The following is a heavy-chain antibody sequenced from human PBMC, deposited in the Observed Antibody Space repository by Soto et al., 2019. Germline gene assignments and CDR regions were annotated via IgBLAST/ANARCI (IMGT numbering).Heavy chain of an antibody. Sequence: VRLSCAASGFTFSSYWMHWVRQAPGKGLVWVSRINSDGSSTSYADSVKGRFTISRDNAKNTLYLQMNSLRAEDTAVYYCARTFPRGSSSPGGYYYGMDVWGQGTTVTVSS. V-gene: IGHV3-74*01. CDR1: GFTFSSYW. J-gene: IGHJ6*02. CDR2: INSDGSST. CDR3: ARTFPRGSSSPGGYYYGMDV. D-gene: IGHD6-6*01.